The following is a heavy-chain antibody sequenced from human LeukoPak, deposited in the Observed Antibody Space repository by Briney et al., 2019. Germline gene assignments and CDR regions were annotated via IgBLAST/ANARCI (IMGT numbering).Heavy chain of an antibody. V-gene: IGHV3-23*01. J-gene: IGHJ4*02. Sequence: PGGSLRLSCAASGFAFSSYAMSWVRQAPGKGLEWVSAISGSGGSTYYADSVKGRFTISRDNSKNTLYLQMNSLRAEDTAVYYCAKQLPNSGSYYPLDYWGQGTLVTVSS. D-gene: IGHD1-26*01. CDR2: ISGSGGST. CDR1: GFAFSSYA. CDR3: AKQLPNSGSYYPLDY.